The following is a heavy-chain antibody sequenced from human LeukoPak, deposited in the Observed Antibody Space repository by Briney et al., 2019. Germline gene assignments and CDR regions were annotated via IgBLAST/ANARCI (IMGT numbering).Heavy chain of an antibody. CDR1: GFPFSTYA. V-gene: IGHV3-30-3*01. Sequence: HGRSLRLSCAASGFPFSTYAMYWVRQAPGKGLAWVAVISYDGSNECYADSVKGRFTISRDNSKNTLYLQINSLRAEDTAVYYCARGAPPDYWGQGTLVTVSS. D-gene: IGHD4/OR15-4a*01. CDR2: ISYDGSNE. CDR3: ARGAPPDY. J-gene: IGHJ4*02.